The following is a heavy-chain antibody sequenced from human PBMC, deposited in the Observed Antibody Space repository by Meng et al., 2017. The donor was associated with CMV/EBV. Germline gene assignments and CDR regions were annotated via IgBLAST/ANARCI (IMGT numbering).Heavy chain of an antibody. CDR1: GFTFSSYA. CDR3: ASDRILVPSAYYGMDV. J-gene: IGHJ6*02. V-gene: IGHV3-30*04. D-gene: IGHD2-2*01. Sequence: GESLKISCAASGFTFSSYAMHWVRQAPGKGLEWVAVISYDGSNKYYADSVKGRFTISRDNSKNTLYLQMNSLRAEDTAVYYCASDRILVPSAYYGMDVWGQGTTVTVSS. CDR2: ISYDGSNK.